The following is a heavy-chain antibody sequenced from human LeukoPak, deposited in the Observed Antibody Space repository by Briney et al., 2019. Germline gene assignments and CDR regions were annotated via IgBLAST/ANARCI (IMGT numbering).Heavy chain of an antibody. V-gene: IGHV4-59*01. D-gene: IGHD2/OR15-2a*01. Sequence: SETLFLTCTVSGGSISSYYWSWIRQPPGKGLEWTGYIYYSGRTNYNPSLKSRVTISVDTSKNQFSLKLSSVTAADTAVYYCARGPNRYYFDYWGQGTLVNVSS. CDR2: IYYSGRT. CDR3: ARGPNRYYFDY. J-gene: IGHJ4*02. CDR1: GGSISSYY.